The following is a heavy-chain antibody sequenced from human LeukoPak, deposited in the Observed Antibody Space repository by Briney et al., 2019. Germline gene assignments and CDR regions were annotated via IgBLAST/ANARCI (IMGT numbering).Heavy chain of an antibody. J-gene: IGHJ4*02. Sequence: GGSLSLSCAASGFTVSSDYMSWVRQAPGKGLEWVSVIYRDGRTYYSDSVKGRFAISRDNSRNTLYLQMTSLRADDTAMYYCARDGSGHVFDYWGQGTLVTVSS. CDR3: ARDGSGHVFDY. V-gene: IGHV3-66*01. CDR1: GFTVSSDY. CDR2: IYRDGRT. D-gene: IGHD3-10*01.